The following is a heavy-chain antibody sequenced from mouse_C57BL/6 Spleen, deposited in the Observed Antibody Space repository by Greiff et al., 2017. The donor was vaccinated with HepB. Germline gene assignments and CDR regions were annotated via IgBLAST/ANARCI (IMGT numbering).Heavy chain of an antibody. D-gene: IGHD2-4*01. CDR3: AREHDYAGALAY. V-gene: IGHV1-39*01. CDR2: INPNYGTT. CDR1: GYSFTDYN. Sequence: VQLKESGPELVKPGASVKISCKASGYSFTDYNMNWVKQSNGKSLEWIGVINPNYGTTSYNQNFKGKATLTVDQSSSTAYMQLNSLTSEDSAVYYCAREHDYAGALAYWGQGTLVTVSA. J-gene: IGHJ3*01.